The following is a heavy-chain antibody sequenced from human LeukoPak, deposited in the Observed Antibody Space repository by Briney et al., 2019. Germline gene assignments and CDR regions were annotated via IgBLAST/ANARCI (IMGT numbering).Heavy chain of an antibody. Sequence: SETLSLTCAVYGGSFSGYYWSWIRQPPGKGLEWIGEINHSGSTNYNPSLKSRVTISVDTSKNQFSLKLSSVTAADAAVYYCARGGAPGYSYGSQFDPWGQGTLVTVSS. CDR1: GGSFSGYY. CDR3: ARGGAPGYSYGSQFDP. D-gene: IGHD5-18*01. J-gene: IGHJ5*02. CDR2: INHSGST. V-gene: IGHV4-34*01.